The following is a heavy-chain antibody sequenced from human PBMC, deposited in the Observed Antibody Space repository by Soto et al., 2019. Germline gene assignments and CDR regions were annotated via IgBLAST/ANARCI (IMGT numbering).Heavy chain of an antibody. J-gene: IGHJ4*02. CDR3: ARLVYDSSGYRPG. Sequence: SQTLSRTCAISGDSVSSNSAAWNWIRQSPSRGLEWLGRTCYRSKWYNDYAVSVKSRITINPDTSKNQFSLKLSSVTAADTAVYYCARLVYDSSGYRPGWGQGTLVTVSS. CDR1: GDSVSSNSAA. V-gene: IGHV6-1*01. D-gene: IGHD3-22*01. CDR2: TCYRSKWYN.